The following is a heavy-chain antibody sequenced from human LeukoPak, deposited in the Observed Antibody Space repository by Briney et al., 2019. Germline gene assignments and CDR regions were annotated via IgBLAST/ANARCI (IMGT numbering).Heavy chain of an antibody. Sequence: SETLSLTCTVSGYSISSGYYWGWIRQPPGKGLEWIGSIYHSGSTYYNPSLKSRVTISVDTSKNQFSLKLSSVTAADTAVYYCARDPEYSSSWADYWGQGTLVTVSS. CDR1: GYSISSGYY. J-gene: IGHJ4*02. V-gene: IGHV4-38-2*02. CDR2: IYHSGST. D-gene: IGHD6-13*01. CDR3: ARDPEYSSSWADY.